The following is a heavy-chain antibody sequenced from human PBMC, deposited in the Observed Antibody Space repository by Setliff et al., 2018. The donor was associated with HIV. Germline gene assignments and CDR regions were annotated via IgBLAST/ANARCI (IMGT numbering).Heavy chain of an antibody. CDR2: ISYDGSNK. J-gene: IGHJ4*02. V-gene: IGHV3-30-3*01. D-gene: IGHD6-13*01. Sequence: QPGGSLRLSCAASGFTFSTFSIHWVRQAPGKGLEWVAVISYDGSNKFYADSVKGRFTISRDNARDSLYLQMNRLTVEDTAVYYCSQQLLHMGGQGTLVTVSS. CDR3: SQQLLHM. CDR1: GFTFSTFS.